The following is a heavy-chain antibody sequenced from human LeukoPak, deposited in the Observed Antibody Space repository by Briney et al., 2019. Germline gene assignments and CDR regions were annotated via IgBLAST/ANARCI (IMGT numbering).Heavy chain of an antibody. CDR1: GGSISSGGYY. Sequence: SETLSLTCTVSGGSISSGGYYWSWIRQHPGKGLEWIGYIYYSGSTYYNPSLKSRVTISVDTSKNQFSLKLSSVTAADTAVYYCARAPTDIVVVPASFDYWGQGTLVTVSS. V-gene: IGHV4-31*03. D-gene: IGHD2-2*01. J-gene: IGHJ4*02. CDR2: IYYSGST. CDR3: ARAPTDIVVVPASFDY.